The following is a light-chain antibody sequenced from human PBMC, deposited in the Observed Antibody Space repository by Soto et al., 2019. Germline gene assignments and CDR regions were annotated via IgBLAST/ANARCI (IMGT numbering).Light chain of an antibody. V-gene: IGLV2-14*03. CDR2: NVY. CDR1: SSDVGAYNF. Sequence: QSALTQPASVSGSPGQSITISCTGTSSDVGAYNFVSWHQQHPGKAPKLMIYNVYDRPSGISYRFSGSKSGNTASLTISGLQGEDEADYYCSASTSSSTVVFGGGTKGTVL. CDR3: SASTSSSTVV. J-gene: IGLJ2*01.